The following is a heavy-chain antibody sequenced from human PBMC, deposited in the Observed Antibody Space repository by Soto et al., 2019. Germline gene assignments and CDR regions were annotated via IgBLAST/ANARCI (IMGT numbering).Heavy chain of an antibody. CDR2: IPSKTNTYAT. Sequence: GGSLRLSCAASGFTFSGSTIHWVRQTSGKGLEWVGRIPSKTNTYATAYAASVKGRYTISRDDSKNTAYLQMNSLKTEDTAVYYCTRQHLDVPVASAIDYWGQGTLVTVSS. CDR3: TRQHLDVPVASAIDY. CDR1: GFTFSGST. V-gene: IGHV3-73*01. J-gene: IGHJ4*02. D-gene: IGHD6-19*01.